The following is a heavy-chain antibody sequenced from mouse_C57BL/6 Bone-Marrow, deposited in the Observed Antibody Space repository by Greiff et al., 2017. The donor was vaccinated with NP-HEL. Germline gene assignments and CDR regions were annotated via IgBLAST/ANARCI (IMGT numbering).Heavy chain of an antibody. CDR3: ARPGDGYYGYAMDY. Sequence: EVKLVESGGGLVKPGGSLKLSCAASGFTFSDYGMHWVRQAPEKGLEWVAYISSGSSTIYYADTVKGRFTISRDNAKNTLFLQMTSLRSEDTAMYYCARPGDGYYGYAMDYWGQGTSVTVSS. CDR2: ISSGSSTI. D-gene: IGHD2-3*01. CDR1: GFTFSDYG. V-gene: IGHV5-17*01. J-gene: IGHJ4*01.